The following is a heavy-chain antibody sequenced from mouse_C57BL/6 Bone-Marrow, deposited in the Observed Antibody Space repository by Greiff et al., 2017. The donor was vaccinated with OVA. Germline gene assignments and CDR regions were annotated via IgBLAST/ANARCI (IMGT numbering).Heavy chain of an antibody. Sequence: VKLQQPGAELVMPGASVKLSCKASGYTFTSYWMHWVKQRPGQGLEWIGEIDPSDSYTNYNQKFKGKSTLTVDKSSSTAYMQLSSLTSEDSAVYYCARGWLEAWFAYWGQGTLVTVSA. J-gene: IGHJ3*01. CDR3: ARGWLEAWFAY. CDR2: IDPSDSYT. D-gene: IGHD2-3*01. CDR1: GYTFTSYW. V-gene: IGHV1-69*01.